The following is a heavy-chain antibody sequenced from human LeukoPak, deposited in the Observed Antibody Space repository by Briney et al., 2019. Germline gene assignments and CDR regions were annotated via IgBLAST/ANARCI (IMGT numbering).Heavy chain of an antibody. Sequence: GGSLRLSCAASGFTFTNAWMSWVRQAPGKGLEWVGRIKSKNDGGTTDYAAPVKGRFTISRDDSKNTLYLQMNSLRAEDTAVYYCAKDSGHDGSGSDHYYYYYMDVWGKGTTVTVSS. D-gene: IGHD3-10*01. J-gene: IGHJ6*03. V-gene: IGHV3-15*01. CDR2: IKSKNDGGTT. CDR3: AKDSGHDGSGSDHYYYYYMDV. CDR1: GFTFTNAW.